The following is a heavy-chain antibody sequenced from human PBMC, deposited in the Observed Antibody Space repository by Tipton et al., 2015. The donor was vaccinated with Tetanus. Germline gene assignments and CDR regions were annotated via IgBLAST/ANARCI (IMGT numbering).Heavy chain of an antibody. D-gene: IGHD2-21*02. CDR2: ISSSSRYI. V-gene: IGHV3-21*01. CDR3: ARGMAEASNCGGDCYSDY. CDR1: GFTFSSYW. Sequence: SLRLSCAVSGFTFSSYWMTWVRQAPGKGLEWVSSISSSSRYIYYADSVKGRFTISRDNAKNSLYLQMISLRAEDTAVYSCARGMAEASNCGGDCYSDYWGQGTLVTVSS. J-gene: IGHJ4*02.